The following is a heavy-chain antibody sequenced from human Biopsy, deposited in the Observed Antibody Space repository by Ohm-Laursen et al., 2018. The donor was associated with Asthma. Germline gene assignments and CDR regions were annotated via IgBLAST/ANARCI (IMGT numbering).Heavy chain of an antibody. CDR2: ISSSGGTI. V-gene: IGHV3-11*01. J-gene: IGHJ3*02. Sequence: SLRLSCAAPGFTFSDYYMSWIRQAPGKGLEWVSYISSSGGTIYYADSVKGRVTISRDISKNTLSLQMNSLRAEDTAVYYCARAYGGNFFSGAFDIWGQGTMVTVSS. CDR1: GFTFSDYY. D-gene: IGHD4-23*01. CDR3: ARAYGGNFFSGAFDI.